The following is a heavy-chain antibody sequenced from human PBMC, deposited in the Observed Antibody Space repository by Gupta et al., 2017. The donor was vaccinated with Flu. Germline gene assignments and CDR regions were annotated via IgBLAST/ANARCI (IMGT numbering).Heavy chain of an antibody. V-gene: IGHV4-59*01. CDR3: AKWSESSHSYDV. CDR1: GDSINRYY. CDR2: VHYSGSA. J-gene: IGHJ3*01. D-gene: IGHD2-8*01. Sequence: QVQLLEAGPGLVRPSETLSLTCTVSGDSINRYYWNWIRQPPGRELEWIGYVHYSGSALYNPPLKSRVTMSVDTSKSQFSLKLTSVTAADTAVYYCAKWSESSHSYDVWGRGTMVTVSS.